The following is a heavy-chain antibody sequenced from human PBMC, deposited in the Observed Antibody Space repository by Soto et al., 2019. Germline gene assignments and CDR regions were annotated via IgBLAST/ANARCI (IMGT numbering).Heavy chain of an antibody. CDR3: AIDRGYSYRPYVY. CDR2: ISSSSSTI. D-gene: IGHD5-18*01. J-gene: IGHJ4*02. V-gene: IGHV3-48*01. CDR1: GFTFGSYS. Sequence: EVQLVESGGGLVQPGGSLRLSCAASGFTFGSYSMNWVRQAPGKGLEWVSYISSSSSTIYYADSVEGRFTISRDNAKNSLYLQMLSPTAEDTAVYYCAIDRGYSYRPYVYWRQGTLVTVSS.